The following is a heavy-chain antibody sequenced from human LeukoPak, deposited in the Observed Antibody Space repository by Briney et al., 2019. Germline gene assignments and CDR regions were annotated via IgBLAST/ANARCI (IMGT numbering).Heavy chain of an antibody. V-gene: IGHV3-66*01. Sequence: GGSLRLSCAASGFTVTSNYMSWVRQAPGKVLEWVSVIYSGGSTYYADSVKGRFTISRDNSKNTLYLQMNSLRAEDTAVYYCARGSSSPQSFWGQGTLVTVSS. D-gene: IGHD6-13*01. CDR1: GFTVTSNY. CDR2: IYSGGST. J-gene: IGHJ4*02. CDR3: ARGSSSPQSF.